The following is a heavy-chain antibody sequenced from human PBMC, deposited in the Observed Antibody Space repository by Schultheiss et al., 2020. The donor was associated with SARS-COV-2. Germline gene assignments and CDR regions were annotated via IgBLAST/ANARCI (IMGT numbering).Heavy chain of an antibody. V-gene: IGHV3-21*04. CDR2: ISSSSSYI. D-gene: IGHD4-17*01. J-gene: IGHJ4*02. CDR1: GFTFSSYS. Sequence: GESLKISCAASGFTFSSYSMNWVRQAPGKGLEWVSSISSSSSYIYYADSVKGRFTISRDNAENSLDLQMNSLRAEDTAVYYCARGGIDYGDRPWDSWGQGTLVTVSS. CDR3: ARGGIDYGDRPWDS.